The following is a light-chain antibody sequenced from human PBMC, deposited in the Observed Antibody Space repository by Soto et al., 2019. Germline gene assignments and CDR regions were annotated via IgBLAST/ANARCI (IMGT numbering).Light chain of an antibody. CDR1: SSDVGDYNY. CDR2: DVS. Sequence: QSALTQPASVSGSPGQSITISCTGTSSDVGDYNYVSWYQQHPGKAPKLMIYDVSNRPSGVSNRFSGSKSGNTASLTISGLQAEDEADYYCTSYTIYNTLVVFGGGTKLTVL. J-gene: IGLJ2*01. CDR3: TSYTIYNTLVV. V-gene: IGLV2-14*01.